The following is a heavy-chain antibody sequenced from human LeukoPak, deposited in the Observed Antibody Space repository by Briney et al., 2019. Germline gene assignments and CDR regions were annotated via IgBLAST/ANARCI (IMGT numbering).Heavy chain of an antibody. CDR3: AHYGDYRFMYYFDY. Sequence: ESGPTLVKPTQTLTLTCSFSGFSLTTSGVGVGWIRQSPGKALEWLALIYWNNDNRYSPSLKTRLTTTKDTSKNQVVLTMTEMDPVDTATYYCAHYGDYRFMYYFDYWGQGTLVTVSS. V-gene: IGHV2-5*01. D-gene: IGHD4-17*01. CDR1: GFSLTTSGVG. J-gene: IGHJ4*02. CDR2: IYWNNDN.